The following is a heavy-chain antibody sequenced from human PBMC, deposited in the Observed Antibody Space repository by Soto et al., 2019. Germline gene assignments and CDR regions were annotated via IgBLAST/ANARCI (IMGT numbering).Heavy chain of an antibody. CDR1: GYTFTIYA. CDR3: ARSFVVVNARDY. V-gene: IGHV1-3*01. Sequence: ASVKVSCMASGYTFTIYAMHWVRQAPGQRLEWMGWINAGNGNTKYSQKFQGRVTITRDTSASTAYMELSSLRSEDTAVYYCARSFVVVNARDYWGQGTLVTVS. CDR2: INAGNGNT. D-gene: IGHD2-21*01. J-gene: IGHJ4*02.